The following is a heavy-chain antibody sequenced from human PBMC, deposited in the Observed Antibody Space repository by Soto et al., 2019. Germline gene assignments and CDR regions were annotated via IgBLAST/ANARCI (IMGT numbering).Heavy chain of an antibody. J-gene: IGHJ3*02. CDR1: GYTFINFF. V-gene: IGHV1-46*01. CDR3: ARSHCSGGSCYLGAFDI. Sequence: ASVKVSCKAAGYTFINFFIHWVGQAPGQRLEWVGIINPSGGATTYPHKFQGRVTMTTDTSTSTVYMDVSRLRFDDTAVYYCARSHCSGGSCYLGAFDIWGQ. CDR2: INPSGGAT. D-gene: IGHD2-15*01.